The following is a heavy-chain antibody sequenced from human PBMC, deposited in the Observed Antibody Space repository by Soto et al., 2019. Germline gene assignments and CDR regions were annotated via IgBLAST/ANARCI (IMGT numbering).Heavy chain of an antibody. V-gene: IGHV3-23*01. Sequence: GGSLRLSCAASGLTFSSYAMSWVRQAPGKGLEWVSAISGSGGSTYYADSVKGRFTISRDNSKNTLYLQMNSLRAEDTAVYSCAKDRNSSSWPEGAFDIWGQGTMVTVSS. CDR3: AKDRNSSSWPEGAFDI. CDR2: ISGSGGST. CDR1: GLTFSSYA. D-gene: IGHD6-13*01. J-gene: IGHJ3*02.